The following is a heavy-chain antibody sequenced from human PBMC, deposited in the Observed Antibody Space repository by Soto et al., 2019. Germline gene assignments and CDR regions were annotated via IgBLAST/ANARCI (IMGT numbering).Heavy chain of an antibody. CDR3: TSNSYDSSGYYFFLNDYYGMDV. D-gene: IGHD3-22*01. V-gene: IGHV3-73*02. J-gene: IGHJ6*04. Sequence: EVQLVESGGGLVQPGGSLKLSCAASGFTFSGSAMHWVRQASGKGLEWVGRIRSKANSYATAYAASVKGRFTISRDDSKNTAYLQMNSLKTEDTAVYYCTSNSYDSSGYYFFLNDYYGMDVWGKGTTVTVSS. CDR1: GFTFSGSA. CDR2: IRSKANSYAT.